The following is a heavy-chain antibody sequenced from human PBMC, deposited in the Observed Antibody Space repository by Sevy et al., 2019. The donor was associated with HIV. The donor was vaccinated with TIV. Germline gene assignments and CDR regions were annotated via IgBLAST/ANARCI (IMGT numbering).Heavy chain of an antibody. V-gene: IGHV3-15*01. J-gene: IGHJ6*02. CDR1: GFTFSNAW. D-gene: IGHD2-2*02. CDR3: TTADIVVVPAAIAPKYYYYGMDV. Sequence: GGSLRLSCAASGFTFSNAWMSWVRQAPGKGLEWVGRIKSKTDGGTTDYAAPVKGGFTISRDDSKNTLYLQMNSLKTEDTAVYYCTTADIVVVPAAIAPKYYYYGMDVWGQGTTVTVSS. CDR2: IKSKTDGGTT.